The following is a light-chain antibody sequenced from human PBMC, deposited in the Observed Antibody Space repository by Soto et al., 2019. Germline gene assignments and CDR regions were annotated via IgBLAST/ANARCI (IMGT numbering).Light chain of an antibody. CDR2: SNN. CDR1: SSNIGSKT. Sequence: QSVLTQPPSASGTPGQRVTISCSGSSSNIGSKTVNWYHQVPGTAPKLLMHSNNRRPSGVPDRFSGSKSGTSASLAIDLLQSDDEAVYYCAAWDDSLNALVFGGGTQLTVL. V-gene: IGLV1-44*01. CDR3: AAWDDSLNALV. J-gene: IGLJ2*01.